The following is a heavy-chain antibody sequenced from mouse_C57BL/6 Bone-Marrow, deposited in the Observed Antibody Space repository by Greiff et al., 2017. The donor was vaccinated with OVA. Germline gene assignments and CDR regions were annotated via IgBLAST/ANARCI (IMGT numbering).Heavy chain of an antibody. CDR3: ARFDDGYFNFDY. D-gene: IGHD2-3*01. V-gene: IGHV1-81*01. CDR2: IYPRSGNT. Sequence: VKLMESGAELARPGASVKLSCKASGYTFTSYGISWVKQRTGQGLEWIGEIYPRSGNTYYNEKFKGKATLTADKSSSTAYMELRSLTSEDSAVYFCARFDDGYFNFDYWGQGTTLTVSS. J-gene: IGHJ2*01. CDR1: GYTFTSYG.